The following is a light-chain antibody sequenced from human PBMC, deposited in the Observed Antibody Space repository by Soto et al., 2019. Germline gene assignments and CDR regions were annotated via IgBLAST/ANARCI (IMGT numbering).Light chain of an antibody. CDR3: SSYTSSSTLV. CDR1: SSDVAGYNY. CDR2: DVS. Sequence: QSALTQPASVSGSPGQSITISCTGTSSDVAGYNYVSWYQQYPGKAPKLMIYDVSNRPSGVSNRFSGSKSGNTASLTISGLQAEDEADYYCSSYTSSSTLVFGGGTKLNVL. V-gene: IGLV2-14*01. J-gene: IGLJ3*02.